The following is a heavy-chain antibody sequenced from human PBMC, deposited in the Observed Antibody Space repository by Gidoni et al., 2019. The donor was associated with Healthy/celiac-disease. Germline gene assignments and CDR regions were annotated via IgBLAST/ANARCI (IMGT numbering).Heavy chain of an antibody. Sequence: EVQLLESGGGLVQPGGSLRLPCAASGFTFSSYAMSWVRQAPGKGLEWVSAISGSGGSTYYADSGKGRFTISRDNSKNTLYMQMNSLRAEDTAVYYCAKSRGYSGYDSSFDYWGQGTLVTVSS. CDR2: ISGSGGST. CDR1: GFTFSSYA. J-gene: IGHJ4*02. V-gene: IGHV3-23*01. CDR3: AKSRGYSGYDSSFDY. D-gene: IGHD5-12*01.